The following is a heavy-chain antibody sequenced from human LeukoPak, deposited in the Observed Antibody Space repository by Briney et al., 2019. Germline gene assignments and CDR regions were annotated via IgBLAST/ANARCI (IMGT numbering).Heavy chain of an antibody. CDR1: GFTVSSNY. CDR2: IYSGGST. J-gene: IGHJ4*02. D-gene: IGHD3-10*01. Sequence: GGSLRLSCAASGFTVSSNYMSWVRQAPGKGLEWASVIYSGGSTYYADSVKGRFTISRHNSKNTLYLQMNSLRAEDTAVYYCARVWFGELLSQPLDYWGQGTLVTVSS. V-gene: IGHV3-53*04. CDR3: ARVWFGELLSQPLDY.